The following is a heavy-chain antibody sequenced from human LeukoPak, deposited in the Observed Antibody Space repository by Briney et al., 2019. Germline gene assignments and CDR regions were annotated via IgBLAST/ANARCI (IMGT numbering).Heavy chain of an antibody. D-gene: IGHD3-10*01. J-gene: IGHJ4*02. CDR1: GGSISSGGYY. CDR2: IYYSGSN. CDR3: ARVGYYYGSGSFKAYYFDY. V-gene: IGHV4-31*03. Sequence: SETLSLTCTVSGGSISSGGYYWSWIRQHPGKGLEWSGYIYYSGSNYYNPSLKSRVTISVDTSKNQFSLKLSSVTAADTAVYYCARVGYYYGSGSFKAYYFDYWGQGTLVTVSS.